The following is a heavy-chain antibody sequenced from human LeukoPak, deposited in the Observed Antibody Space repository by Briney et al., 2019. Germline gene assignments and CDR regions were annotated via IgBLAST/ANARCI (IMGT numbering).Heavy chain of an antibody. CDR3: ARGALRVRACDI. Sequence: PSETLYLTCTVSGGSISSHYWSWIRQPPGKGLEWIGYIYYSGSTNYNPSLKSRVTISVDTSKNQFSLKLSSVTAADTAVYYCARGALRVRACDIWGQGTMVTVSS. CDR2: IYYSGST. V-gene: IGHV4-59*11. CDR1: GGSISSHY. J-gene: IGHJ3*02. D-gene: IGHD2-15*01.